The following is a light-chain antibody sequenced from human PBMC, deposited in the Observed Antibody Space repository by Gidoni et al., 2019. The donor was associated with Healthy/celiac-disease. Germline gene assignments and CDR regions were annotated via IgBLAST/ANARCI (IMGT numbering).Light chain of an antibody. CDR1: SSDVGGYNY. Sequence: HSALTQPASVSGSPGQSITISCTGTSSDVGGYNYVSWYQQHPDKAPKLMIYDVSNRPSVVSNRFSGSKSGNTASLTISGLQAEDEADYYCSSYTSSSTLVFGGGTKLTVL. J-gene: IGLJ3*02. CDR2: DVS. CDR3: SSYTSSSTLV. V-gene: IGLV2-14*01.